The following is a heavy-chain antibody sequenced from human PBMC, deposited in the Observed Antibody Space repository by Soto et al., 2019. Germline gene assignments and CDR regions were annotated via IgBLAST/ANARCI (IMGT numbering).Heavy chain of an antibody. CDR2: ISSSSSYI. J-gene: IGHJ4*02. CDR3: AREAYCGGDCFRYFDY. Sequence: PGGSLRLSCAASGFTFSSYSMNWVRQAPGKGLEWVSSISSSSSYIYYADSVKGRFTISRDNAKNSLYLQMNSLRAEDTAVYYCAREAYCGGDCFRYFDYWGQGTLVTVSS. CDR1: GFTFSSYS. D-gene: IGHD2-21*02. V-gene: IGHV3-21*01.